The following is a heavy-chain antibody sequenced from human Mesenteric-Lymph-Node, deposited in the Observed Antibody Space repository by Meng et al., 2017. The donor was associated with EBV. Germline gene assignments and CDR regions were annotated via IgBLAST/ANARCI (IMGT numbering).Heavy chain of an antibody. CDR3: ARGRRDYDSGSYPDFDY. CDR1: GYTFTSYG. J-gene: IGHJ4*02. V-gene: IGHV1-18*01. Sequence: QVRRVQSGAEGKKPGASVRVSCKASGYTFTSYGISWVRQAPGQGLEWMGWISTYNGNTNYAQKVQGRVTMTRETSTSTAYMELRSLRSDDTAVYYCARGRRDYDSGSYPDFDYWGQGTLVTVSS. D-gene: IGHD3-10*01. CDR2: ISTYNGNT.